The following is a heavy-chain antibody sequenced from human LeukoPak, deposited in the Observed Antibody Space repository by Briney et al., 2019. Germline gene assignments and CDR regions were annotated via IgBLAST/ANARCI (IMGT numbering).Heavy chain of an antibody. CDR3: AREGWNPYCGGDCYPVGAFDI. D-gene: IGHD2-21*02. CDR1: GYTFTSYG. V-gene: IGHV1-18*01. CDR2: ISAYNGNT. Sequence: ASVKVSCKASGYTFTSYGISWVRQAPGQGLEWMGWISAYNGNTNYAQKLQGRVTMTTDTSTSTAYMELRSLRSDDTAVYYCAREGWNPYCGGDCYPVGAFDIWGQGTMVTVSS. J-gene: IGHJ3*02.